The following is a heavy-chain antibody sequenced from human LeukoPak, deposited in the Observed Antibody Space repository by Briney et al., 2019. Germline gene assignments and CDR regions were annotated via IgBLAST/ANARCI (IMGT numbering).Heavy chain of an antibody. CDR2: IYYSGST. CDR3: ARVAARYVGMDV. CDR1: AGSINNYY. D-gene: IGHD6-6*01. J-gene: IGHJ6*02. V-gene: IGHV4-59*01. Sequence: SEILSLTCTVSAGSINNYYWSWIRQPPGKGLEWIGYIYYSGSTNYNPSLKSRVTISVDTSKKQVSLNLSSVTAADTAVYYCARVAARYVGMDVWGQGTTVTVSS.